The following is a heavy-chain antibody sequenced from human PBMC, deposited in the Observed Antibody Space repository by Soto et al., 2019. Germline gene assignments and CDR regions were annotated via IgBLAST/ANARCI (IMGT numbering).Heavy chain of an antibody. Sequence: SETLSLTCTVSGGSISSYYWSWIRQPPGKGLEWIGYIYYSGSTNYNPSLKSRVTISVDTSKNQFSLKLSPVTAADTAVYYCARAVDTERNYYYYYYMDVWGKGTTVTV. D-gene: IGHD5-18*01. CDR1: GGSISSYY. J-gene: IGHJ6*03. CDR3: ARAVDTERNYYYYYYMDV. V-gene: IGHV4-59*01. CDR2: IYYSGST.